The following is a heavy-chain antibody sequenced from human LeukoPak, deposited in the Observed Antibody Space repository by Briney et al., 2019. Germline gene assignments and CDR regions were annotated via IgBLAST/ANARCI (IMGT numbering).Heavy chain of an antibody. J-gene: IGHJ4*02. CDR1: GGSFSGYY. Sequence: SETLSLTCAVYGGSFSGYYWSWIRQPPGKGLEWIGEINHSGSTNYNPSLKSRVTISVDTSKNQFSLKLSSETAADTAVYYCARGGPLVYCSGGSCYSLDYWGQGTLVTVSS. V-gene: IGHV4-34*01. D-gene: IGHD2-15*01. CDR2: INHSGST. CDR3: ARGGPLVYCSGGSCYSLDY.